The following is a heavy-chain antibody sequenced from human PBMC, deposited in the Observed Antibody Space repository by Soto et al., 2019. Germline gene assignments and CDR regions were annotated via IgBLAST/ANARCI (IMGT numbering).Heavy chain of an antibody. CDR1: GYTFTGYY. V-gene: IGHV1-2*02. CDR3: ARVEPKGNWFDP. J-gene: IGHJ5*02. CDR2: INPNSGGT. Sequence: ASVKVSCKASGYTFTGYYMHWVRQAPGQGLEWMGWINPNSGGTNYAQKFQGRVTMTRDTSISTAYMELRSLRSDDTAVYYCARVEPKGNWFDPWGQGTLVTVSS.